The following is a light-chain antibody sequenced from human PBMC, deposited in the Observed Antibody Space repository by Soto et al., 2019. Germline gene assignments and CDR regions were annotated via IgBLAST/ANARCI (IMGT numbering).Light chain of an antibody. V-gene: IGLV1-40*01. J-gene: IGLJ2*01. CDR1: RANIGAGFD. Sequence: QSVLTQPPSVSGAPGQRVTISCTGTRANIGAGFDVHWYQHLPGAPPKLLIFGTTNRPSGVPDRFSASKSGTSASLAITGLQAEDEGHYFCQSHDVNLSGVIFGGGTKLTVL. CDR3: QSHDVNLSGVI. CDR2: GTT.